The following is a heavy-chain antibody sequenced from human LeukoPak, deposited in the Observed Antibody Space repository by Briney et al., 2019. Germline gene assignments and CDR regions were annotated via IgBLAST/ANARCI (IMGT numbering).Heavy chain of an antibody. J-gene: IGHJ4*02. V-gene: IGHV3-23*01. CDR1: GFSFSSYA. CDR2: ISGSGGST. CDR3: AKGYRDTAMVTFFDY. D-gene: IGHD5-18*01. Sequence: PGGSLRLSCAASGFSFSSYAMSWVRLAPGKGLEWVSAISGSGGSTSYADSVKGRFTISRDNSKNTLYLQMHSLTAEYTAVYYCAKGYRDTAMVTFFDYWGQGTLVTVSS.